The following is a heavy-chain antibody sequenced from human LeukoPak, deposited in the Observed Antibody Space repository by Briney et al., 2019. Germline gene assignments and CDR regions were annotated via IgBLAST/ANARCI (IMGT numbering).Heavy chain of an antibody. CDR2: INYSGST. V-gene: IGHV4-31*03. CDR1: GGSISSGGYY. D-gene: IGHD4-11*01. CDR3: ARSMAVDYNGPFYYYYGMDV. J-gene: IGHJ6*02. Sequence: PSETLSLTCTVSGGSISSGGYYWSWIRQHPGKGLEWIGYINYSGSTYYNPSLKSRVTISVDTSKNQFSLKLSSVTAADTAVYYCARSMAVDYNGPFYYYYGMDVWSQGTTVTVSS.